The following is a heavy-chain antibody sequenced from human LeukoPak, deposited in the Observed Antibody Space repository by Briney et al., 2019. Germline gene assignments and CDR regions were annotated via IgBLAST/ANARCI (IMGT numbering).Heavy chain of an antibody. V-gene: IGHV3-49*03. Sequence: GGSLRLSCAASGFTFSSYSMSWFRQAPGKGLEWVGFIRSKAYGGTTEYAASVKGRFTISRDDSKSIAYLQMNSLKAEDTAVYYCIVGLGDYWGQGTLVTVSS. CDR2: IRSKAYGGTT. D-gene: IGHD5-12*01. CDR1: GFTFSSYS. J-gene: IGHJ4*02. CDR3: IVGLGDY.